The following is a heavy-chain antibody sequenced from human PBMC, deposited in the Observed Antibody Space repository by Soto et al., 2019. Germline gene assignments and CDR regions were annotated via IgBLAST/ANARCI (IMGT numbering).Heavy chain of an antibody. D-gene: IGHD3-3*01. Sequence: QITLNESGPTQVKPRQTLTLTCTFSGFSLTTSGVGVGWIRQSPGKAPEWLALIYWDDDKRYSTSLKSRLTITKDTSKNQVVLTMADLDPAGIATYYCAHRVLRTVFGLVTTTAIYFDFWGQVTPVAVSS. CDR1: GFSLTTSGVG. CDR2: IYWDDDK. J-gene: IGHJ4*02. V-gene: IGHV2-5*02. CDR3: AHRVLRTVFGLVTTTAIYFDF.